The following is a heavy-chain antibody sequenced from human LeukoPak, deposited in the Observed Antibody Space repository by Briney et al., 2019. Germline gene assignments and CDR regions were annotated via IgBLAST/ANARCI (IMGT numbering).Heavy chain of an antibody. J-gene: IGHJ6*03. CDR3: AREGTDQYYYYYMDV. CDR1: GGSIRSHY. D-gene: IGHD3-10*01. CDR2: IYYSRST. V-gene: IGHV4-59*11. Sequence: SETLSLTCTVSGGSIRSHYWSWIRPPPRKGLDGMGYIYYSRSTNYNPSLKSRLTISLDTSKNQFSLKLSSVTAADTAVYYCAREGTDQYYYYYMDVWGKGTTVTVSS.